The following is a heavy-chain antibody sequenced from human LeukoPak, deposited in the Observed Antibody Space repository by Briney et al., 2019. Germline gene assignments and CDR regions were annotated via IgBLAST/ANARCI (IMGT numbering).Heavy chain of an antibody. V-gene: IGHV4-39*02. D-gene: IGHD3-22*01. CDR3: AKDIHAFDSSGGFDY. Sequence: SETLSLTCTVSGGSISSSSYYWGWIRQPPGKGLEWIGSIYYSGSTYYNPSLKSRVTISVDTSKNQFSLKLSSVTAAGTAVYYCAKDIHAFDSSGGFDYWGQGTLVTVSS. CDR2: IYYSGST. J-gene: IGHJ4*02. CDR1: GGSISSSSYY.